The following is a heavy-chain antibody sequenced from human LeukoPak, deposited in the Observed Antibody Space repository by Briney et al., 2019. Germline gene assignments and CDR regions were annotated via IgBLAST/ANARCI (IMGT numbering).Heavy chain of an antibody. Sequence: GGSLRLSCVASVFTFRNYAMTWVRQAPGKGLEWVSVISGSGATTYYADSVKGRFTISRDNSKNTLYLQMNSLRVEDTAVYYCAKGFQLMTTVTCVEDWGQGTLVTVSS. D-gene: IGHD4-17*01. CDR2: ISGSGATT. CDR3: AKGFQLMTTVTCVED. V-gene: IGHV3-23*01. J-gene: IGHJ4*02. CDR1: VFTFRNYA.